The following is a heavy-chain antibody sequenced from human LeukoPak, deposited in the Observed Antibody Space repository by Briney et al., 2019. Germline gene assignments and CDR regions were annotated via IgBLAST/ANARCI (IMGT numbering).Heavy chain of an antibody. CDR1: GGSISSYY. D-gene: IGHD2-2*01. J-gene: IGHJ4*02. Sequence: PSETLSLTCTVSGGSISSYYWSWIRQPPGKGLEWIGYIYYSGSTNYNPSLKSRVTISVDTSKNQFSLKLSSVTAADTAVYYCARGPLGYCSSTSCYGYHFDYWGQGTLVTVSS. V-gene: IGHV4-59*01. CDR3: ARGPLGYCSSTSCYGYHFDY. CDR2: IYYSGST.